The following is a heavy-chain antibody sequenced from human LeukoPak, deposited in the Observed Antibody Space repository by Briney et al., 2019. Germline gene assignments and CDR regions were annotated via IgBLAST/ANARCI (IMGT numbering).Heavy chain of an antibody. CDR3: ARGRDVYWYFDL. Sequence: SETLSLTCAVYGGSFSGYYWSWIRQPPGKGLEWIGEINHSGSTNYNPSLKSRVTISVDTSKNQSSLKLSSVTAADTAVYYCARGRDVYWYFDLWGRGTLVTVSS. D-gene: IGHD5-24*01. J-gene: IGHJ2*01. CDR2: INHSGST. CDR1: GGSFSGYY. V-gene: IGHV4-34*01.